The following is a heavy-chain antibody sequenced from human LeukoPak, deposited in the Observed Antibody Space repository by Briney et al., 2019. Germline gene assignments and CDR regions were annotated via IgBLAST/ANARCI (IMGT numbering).Heavy chain of an antibody. D-gene: IGHD6-13*01. Sequence: PGGSLRLSCAASGFTFSSYSMNWVRQAPGKGLEWVSYISSSSSTIYYADSVKGRFTISRDNAKNSLYLQMNSLRAEDTAVYYCARDRHDHSGSWIDAFDIWGQGTMVTVSS. CDR3: ARDRHDHSGSWIDAFDI. J-gene: IGHJ3*02. CDR1: GFTFSSYS. V-gene: IGHV3-48*01. CDR2: ISSSSSTI.